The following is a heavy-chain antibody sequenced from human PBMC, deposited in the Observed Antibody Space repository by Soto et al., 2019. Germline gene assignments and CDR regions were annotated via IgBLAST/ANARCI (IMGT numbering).Heavy chain of an antibody. CDR2: ISRSGGST. Sequence: EVQLLESGGGLVQPGGSLRLSCAASGFTFSSYAMSWVRQAPGKGLEWVSAISRSGGSTYYADSVKGRFTISRDNSKNTLYLQMNSLRAEDTAVYHCAKDFGHYDILTGYPTFDSWGQGTLVTVSS. J-gene: IGHJ4*02. CDR3: AKDFGHYDILTGYPTFDS. D-gene: IGHD3-9*01. V-gene: IGHV3-23*01. CDR1: GFTFSSYA.